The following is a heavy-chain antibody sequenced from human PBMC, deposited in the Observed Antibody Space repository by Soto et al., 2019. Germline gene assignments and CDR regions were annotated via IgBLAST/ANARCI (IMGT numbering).Heavy chain of an antibody. D-gene: IGHD2-15*01. Sequence: ASVKVSCKASGYTFTSYGISWVRQAPGQGLEWMGRIIPILGIANYAQKFQGRVTITADKSTSTAYMELSSLRSEDTAVYYCASGGHCSGGSCYSPWFDPWGQGTLVTVSS. CDR1: GYTFTSYG. CDR2: IIPILGIA. CDR3: ASGGHCSGGSCYSPWFDP. V-gene: IGHV1-69*04. J-gene: IGHJ5*02.